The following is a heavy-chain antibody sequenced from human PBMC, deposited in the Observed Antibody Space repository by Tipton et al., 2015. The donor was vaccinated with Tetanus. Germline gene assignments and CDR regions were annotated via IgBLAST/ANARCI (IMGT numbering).Heavy chain of an antibody. Sequence: TLSLTCTVSGGSISTSSYFWGWIRQPPGRGLEWIGTVYYSGSTYYNPSLESRVTISVDTSKNQFSLKLSSVTAADTAVYYCAREKGMDVWGRGTTVIVSS. CDR1: GGSISTSSYF. CDR2: VYYSGST. V-gene: IGHV4-39*02. CDR3: AREKGMDV. J-gene: IGHJ6*02.